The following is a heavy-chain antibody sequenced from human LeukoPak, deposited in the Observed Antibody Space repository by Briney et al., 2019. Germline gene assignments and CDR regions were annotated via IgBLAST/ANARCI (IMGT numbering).Heavy chain of an antibody. Sequence: GRSLRLSCAASGSTFSSYGMHWVRQAPGKGLEWVAVISYDGSNKYYADSVKGRFTISRDNSKNTLYLQMNSLRAEDTAVYYCAKDEASNFDYWGQGTLVTVSS. V-gene: IGHV3-30*18. D-gene: IGHD2-2*01. CDR1: GSTFSSYG. J-gene: IGHJ4*02. CDR3: AKDEASNFDY. CDR2: ISYDGSNK.